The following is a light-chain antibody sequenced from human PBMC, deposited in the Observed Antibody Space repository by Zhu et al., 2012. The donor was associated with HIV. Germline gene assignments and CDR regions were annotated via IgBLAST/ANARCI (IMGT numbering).Light chain of an antibody. V-gene: IGKV3-20*01. CDR3: HQYDKSWT. J-gene: IGKJ1*01. CDR1: QSVSSNY. CDR2: GAS. Sequence: EIVLAQSPATLSVSPGERATLSCRASQSVSSNYVIWYQQKPGQAPRPLIYGASDRASGVPDRFSGSGSGTDFTLTISRLEPEDFAVYYCHQYDKSWTFGQGTKVEIK.